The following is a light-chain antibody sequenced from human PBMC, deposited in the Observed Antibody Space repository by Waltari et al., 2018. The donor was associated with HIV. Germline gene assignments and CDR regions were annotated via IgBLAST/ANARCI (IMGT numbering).Light chain of an antibody. CDR2: EVT. J-gene: IGLJ3*02. Sequence: QSARTQPPSVSGSLGQSVTISCTGTSSDIGAYNRVSWYQQSPGTAPKLRIYEVTHRPSGVPVRFSGSKSGNTASLTISGLQADDEADYYCSSYTTSSTWVFGGGTKLTVL. V-gene: IGLV2-18*02. CDR3: SSYTTSSTWV. CDR1: SSDIGAYNR.